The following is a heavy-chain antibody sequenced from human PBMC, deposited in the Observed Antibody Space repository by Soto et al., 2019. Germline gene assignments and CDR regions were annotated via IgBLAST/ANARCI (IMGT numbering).Heavy chain of an antibody. CDR2: ISSTGGSM. J-gene: IGHJ4*01. V-gene: IGHV3-21*01. CDR3: ARARSQFVF. CDR1: GFTFNIYA. Sequence: GGSLRLSCAASGFTFNIYAMNWVRQAPGKGLEWVSSISSTGGSMYYSDSVKGRFTISRDNAKNSLYLQMNSLRAEDTAVYYCARARSQFVFWGQGTLVTVSS.